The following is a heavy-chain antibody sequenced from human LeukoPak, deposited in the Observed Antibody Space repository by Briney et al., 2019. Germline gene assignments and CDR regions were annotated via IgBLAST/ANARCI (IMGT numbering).Heavy chain of an antibody. V-gene: IGHV4-4*07. D-gene: IGHD1-14*01. CDR3: ARVSLRTFDY. J-gene: IGHJ4*02. CDR2: IYGSGTI. CDR1: GGSISRSY. Sequence: SETLSLTCTVSGGSISRSYWSWMRQPAGKGPEWIGRIYGSGTITYNPSLESRVTMSVDTSKNQFSLKLRSVTAADTAVYYCARVSLRTFDYWGQGTLVTVSS.